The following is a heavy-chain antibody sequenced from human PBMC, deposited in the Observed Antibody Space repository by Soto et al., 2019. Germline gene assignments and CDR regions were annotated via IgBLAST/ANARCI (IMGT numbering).Heavy chain of an antibody. CDR2: ISSDGSNE. Sequence: QVQLVESGGGAVQPGRSLRLSCAASGFTFSTDDMHWVRQAPGKGLEWVAVISSDGSNEYYADSVKGRFTISRDNSKNTLYVQMNSLRAEDTAVYYCAKDLGDSSADDGADYWGQGTLVTVSS. CDR3: AKDLGDSSADDGADY. V-gene: IGHV3-30*18. D-gene: IGHD6-25*01. CDR1: GFTFSTDD. J-gene: IGHJ4*02.